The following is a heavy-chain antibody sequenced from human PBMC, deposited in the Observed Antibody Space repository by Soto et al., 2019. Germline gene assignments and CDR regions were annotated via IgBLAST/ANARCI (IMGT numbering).Heavy chain of an antibody. CDR1: GYTFTSYA. Sequence: ASVKVSCKASGYTFTSYAMHWVRQAPGQRLEWMGWINAGNGNTKYSQKFQGRVTITRNTSVSTAYMELSSLRSEDTAVYYCAREAMVQLRVLEAAGYYYYMDVWGKGTTVTVAS. D-gene: IGHD3-3*01. CDR3: AREAMVQLRVLEAAGYYYYMDV. CDR2: INAGNGNT. J-gene: IGHJ6*03. V-gene: IGHV1-3*01.